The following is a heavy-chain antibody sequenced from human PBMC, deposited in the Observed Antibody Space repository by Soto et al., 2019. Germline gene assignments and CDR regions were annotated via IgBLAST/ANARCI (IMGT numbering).Heavy chain of an antibody. CDR1: GYAFNWFN. Sequence: ASVKVCCKASGYAFNWFNRQWVRQAPGQRLEWMGWINAGNGNTKYSQKFQGRVTITRDTSASTAYMELSSLRSEDTAVYYCARNSPIGSTFSGYDAFDYWGQGTLVTVSS. CDR3: ARNSPIGSTFSGYDAFDY. J-gene: IGHJ4*02. D-gene: IGHD5-12*01. V-gene: IGHV1-3*01. CDR2: INAGNGNT.